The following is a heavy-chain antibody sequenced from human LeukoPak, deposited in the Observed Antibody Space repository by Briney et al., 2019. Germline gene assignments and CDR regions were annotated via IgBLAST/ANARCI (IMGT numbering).Heavy chain of an antibody. J-gene: IGHJ2*01. CDR1: GYTFTNYY. CDR3: ARDRYYDFWSGKTSGDFDL. Sequence: ASVKVSCKASGYTFTNYYIHWVRQAPGQGLEWMGIINPNGGSTSYAQKFQGRVTMTRDTSTSTVYMELSSLRSEDTAVYYCARDRYYDFWSGKTSGDFDLWGRGTLVTVSS. V-gene: IGHV1-46*03. D-gene: IGHD3-3*01. CDR2: INPNGGST.